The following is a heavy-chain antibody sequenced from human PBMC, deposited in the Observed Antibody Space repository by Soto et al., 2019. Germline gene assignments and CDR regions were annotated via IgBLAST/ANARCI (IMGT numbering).Heavy chain of an antibody. CDR2: ISAHNGNT. D-gene: IGHD1-1*01. V-gene: IGHV1-18*01. J-gene: IGHJ4*02. CDR3: ARGRYGDY. Sequence: QVHLVQSGAEVKKPGASVKVSCKGSGYDFTTYGITWVRQAPGQGLEWMAWISAHNGNTDYAQKLQGRVTVTRDTSTSTAYVKLRSLRSDDTAVYYCARGRYGDYWGQGALVTVSS. CDR1: GYDFTTYG.